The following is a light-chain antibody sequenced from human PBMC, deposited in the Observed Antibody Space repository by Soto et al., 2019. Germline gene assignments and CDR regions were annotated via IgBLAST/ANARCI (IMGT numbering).Light chain of an antibody. CDR1: SSDLGRYNY. CDR2: EVS. Sequence: QSALTQPASVSGSPGQSITISCNGTSSDLGRYNYVSWYQQYTGKAPKRIIYEVSNRPSGVSNRFAGSKSGNTASLTISGLQAEDEAGYYGSSYTSSGALFVCGGGTTVTVL. J-gene: IGLJ2*01. V-gene: IGLV2-14*01. CDR3: SSYTSSGALFV.